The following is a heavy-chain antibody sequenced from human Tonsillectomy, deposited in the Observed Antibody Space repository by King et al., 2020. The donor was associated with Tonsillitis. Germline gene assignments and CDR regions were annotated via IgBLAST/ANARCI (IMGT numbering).Heavy chain of an antibody. CDR3: ARVHQAFHPVIDY. Sequence: VQLQESGPGLVKPSQTLSLTCTVSGGSISSGGYYWSWIRQHPGKGLEWIGYIYYSGSTYYNPSLTTRITISVDTSKNQFSLKVSSVTAADTAVYHCARVHQAFHPVIDYWGQGTLVTVSS. CDR1: GGSISSGGYY. V-gene: IGHV4-31*03. CDR2: IYYSGST. J-gene: IGHJ4*02.